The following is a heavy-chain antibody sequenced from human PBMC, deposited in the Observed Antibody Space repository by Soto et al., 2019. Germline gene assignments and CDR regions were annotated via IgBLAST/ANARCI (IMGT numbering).Heavy chain of an antibody. V-gene: IGHV3-30*18. Sequence: SRSHSCIASGFPFGNHGMHWVRPAPGKGLEWVAVISYDETNEHYVDSVKGRFTISRDNSKSILYLQMNRLRPEDTAVEKGAKDLRTTISDYGMDGWGPGTTVPVSS. CDR2: ISYDETNE. CDR1: GFPFGNHG. CDR3: AKDLRTTISDYGMDG. J-gene: IGHJ6*02.